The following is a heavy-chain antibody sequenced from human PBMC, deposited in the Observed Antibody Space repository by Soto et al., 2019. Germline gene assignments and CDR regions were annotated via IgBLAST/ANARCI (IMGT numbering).Heavy chain of an antibody. CDR1: GFTFSSFW. V-gene: IGHV3-74*01. CDR2: VNTDGSST. CDR3: AKRGVDTFGLSY. Sequence: EVQLVESGGGLVQPGGSLRLSCDVSGFTFSSFWMHWVRQSPGEGLVWVSRVNTDGSSTSYAESVKGGFTIPRDNAKNTLYLQMNSLRVEDTAMYYCAKRGVDTFGLSYWGQGTLVTVSS. J-gene: IGHJ4*02. D-gene: IGHD3-10*01.